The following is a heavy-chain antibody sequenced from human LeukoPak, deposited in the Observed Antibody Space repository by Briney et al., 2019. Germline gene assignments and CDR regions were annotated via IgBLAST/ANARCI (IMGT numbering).Heavy chain of an antibody. V-gene: IGHV3-48*01. J-gene: IGHJ6*03. D-gene: IGHD5-18*01. CDR2: ISSSSSTI. CDR3: ARDPGYTYGYYYYMDV. Sequence: GGSLRLSCAASGFTFNSFSMNWVRQAPGKGLEWVSYISSSSSTIYYADSVKGRFTISRDNARNSLSLQMNSLRAEDTALYYCARDPGYTYGYYYYMDVWGKGTTVTVSS. CDR1: GFTFNSFS.